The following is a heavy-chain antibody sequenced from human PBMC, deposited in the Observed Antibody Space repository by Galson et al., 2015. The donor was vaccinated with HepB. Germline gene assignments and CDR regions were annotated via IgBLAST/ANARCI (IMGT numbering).Heavy chain of an antibody. Sequence: SLRLSCAASGFTFSSYGMHWVRQAPGKGLEWVAFIRYDGSNKYYADSVKGRFTISRDNSKNTLYLQMNSLRAEDTAVYYCAKDGAVYSSSWYLVYWGQGTLVTVSS. CDR1: GFTFSSYG. D-gene: IGHD6-13*01. CDR3: AKDGAVYSSSWYLVY. V-gene: IGHV3-30*02. CDR2: IRYDGSNK. J-gene: IGHJ4*02.